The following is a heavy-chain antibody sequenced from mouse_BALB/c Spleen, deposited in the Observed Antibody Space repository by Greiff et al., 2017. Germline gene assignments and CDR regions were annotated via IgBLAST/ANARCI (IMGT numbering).Heavy chain of an antibody. CDR3: ARGGKGACFAY. Sequence: QVQLQQSGAELVRPGVSVKISCKGSGYTFTDYAMHWVKQSHAKSLEWIGVISTYYGDASYNQKFKGKATMTVDKSSSTAYMELARLTSEDSAILYCARGGKGACFAYGGQGTLVTVSA. CDR2: ISTYYGDA. V-gene: IGHV1S137*01. CDR1: GYTFTDYA. D-gene: IGHD2-1*01. J-gene: IGHJ3*01.